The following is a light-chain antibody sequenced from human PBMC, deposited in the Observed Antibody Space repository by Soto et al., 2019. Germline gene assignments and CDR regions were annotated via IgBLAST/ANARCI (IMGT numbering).Light chain of an antibody. Sequence: EIVLTQSPGTLSLSPGERATLSCRASQSVDSSYLSWYQHKPGQAPRLLIYATSSRATGIPDRFSGSGSGTDFTLTISRLEPEDFAVYYCQRYGASSFTFGQRTTLEIK. V-gene: IGKV3-20*01. CDR2: ATS. CDR1: QSVDSSY. J-gene: IGKJ2*01. CDR3: QRYGASSFT.